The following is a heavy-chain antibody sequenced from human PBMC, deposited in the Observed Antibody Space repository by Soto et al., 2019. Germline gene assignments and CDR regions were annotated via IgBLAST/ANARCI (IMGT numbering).Heavy chain of an antibody. V-gene: IGHV3-23*01. J-gene: IGHJ4*02. D-gene: IGHD1-26*01. Sequence: GGSLRLSCATSGLTFSNYAMSWVRQAPGGGLEWVSSMSGSSSTTYYADSVRGRFAISRDNSKNTLYLQMNSLRPEDTAVYYCARAFSGSYPNFDYWGQGTLVTVSS. CDR1: GLTFSNYA. CDR3: ARAFSGSYPNFDY. CDR2: MSGSSSTT.